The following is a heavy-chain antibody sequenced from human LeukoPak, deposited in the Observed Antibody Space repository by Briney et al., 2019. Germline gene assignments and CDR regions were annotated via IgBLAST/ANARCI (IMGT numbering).Heavy chain of an antibody. V-gene: IGHV3-21*01. J-gene: IGHJ5*02. CDR2: ISSSSSYI. CDR3: AADDWFDP. Sequence: PGGSLRLSCAASGFTFSSYAMSWVRQAPGKGLEWVSSISSSSSYIYYADSVKGRFTISRDNAKNSLYLQMNSLRAEDTAVYYCAADDWFDPWGQGTLVTVSS. D-gene: IGHD3-16*01. CDR1: GFTFSSYA.